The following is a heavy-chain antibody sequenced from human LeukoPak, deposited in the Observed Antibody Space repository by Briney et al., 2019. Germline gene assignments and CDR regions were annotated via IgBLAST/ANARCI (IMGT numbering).Heavy chain of an antibody. Sequence: SETLSLTCAVYGGSFSGYYWSWIRQPPGKGLEWIGEINHSGSTNYNPSLKSRVTISVDTSKNQFSLKLSSVTAADTAVYYCARGYDSSGYYYYFDYWGQGTLVTVYS. CDR3: ARGYDSSGYYYYFDY. V-gene: IGHV4-34*01. J-gene: IGHJ4*02. CDR2: INHSGST. CDR1: GGSFSGYY. D-gene: IGHD3-22*01.